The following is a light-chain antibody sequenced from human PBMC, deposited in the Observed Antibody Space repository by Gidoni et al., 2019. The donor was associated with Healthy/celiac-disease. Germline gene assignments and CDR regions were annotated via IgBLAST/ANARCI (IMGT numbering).Light chain of an antibody. CDR1: QSVSSY. V-gene: IGKV3-11*01. Sequence: IVLPQSPATLSLSPGERATLSCRASQSVSSYLAWYQQKPGKAPRLLIYDASSRDTGIPARFSGSGSGTDFTLTISSREPEDFAVYYCQQRSNWPWTFGQGTKVEIK. CDR2: DAS. J-gene: IGKJ1*01. CDR3: QQRSNWPWT.